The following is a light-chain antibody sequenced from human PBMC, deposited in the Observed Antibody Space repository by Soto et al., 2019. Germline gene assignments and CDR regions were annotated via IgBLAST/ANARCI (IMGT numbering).Light chain of an antibody. CDR1: QSVTGW. Sequence: DIQMTQSPSTLSASVGDRVTITCRASQSVTGWLAWYQQKPGEAPKLLIYDASTLASGVPSRFSGSGSVTQFTLTISSLQRDDSATYYCQQYHSYSPYTFGQGTKLEI. CDR3: QQYHSYSPYT. V-gene: IGKV1-5*01. CDR2: DAS. J-gene: IGKJ2*01.